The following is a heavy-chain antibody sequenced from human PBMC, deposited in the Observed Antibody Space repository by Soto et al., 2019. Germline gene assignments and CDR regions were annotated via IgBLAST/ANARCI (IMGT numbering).Heavy chain of an antibody. D-gene: IGHD1-20*01. CDR2: ISGSGGET. V-gene: IGHV3-23*01. CDR3: AKEGLTGMTPFAAH. Sequence: EVQLLESGGGLVQPGGSLRLSCAASGFTFSGYAMSWVRQAPGKGLDWVSAISGSGGETWYANSVKGRFTISRDNAKNMSYLQMGSLRADDTAIYYCAKEGLTGMTPFAAHWGQGTLVTVSS. J-gene: IGHJ4*02. CDR1: GFTFSGYA.